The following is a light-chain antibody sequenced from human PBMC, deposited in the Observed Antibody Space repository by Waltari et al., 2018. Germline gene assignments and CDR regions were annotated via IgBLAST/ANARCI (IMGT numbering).Light chain of an antibody. CDR3: QQYNYYLVI. CDR2: KTS. CDR1: QNINTN. J-gene: IGKJ4*01. V-gene: IGKV1-5*03. Sequence: DIQMTQSPSTLSASVGDRVIITCRASQNINTNLAWYQQKPGGAPKVLIYKTSMLESGVSSRFSGSRSGTEFTLTISRLHPDDFATYYCQQYNYYLVIFGGGTTVEIK.